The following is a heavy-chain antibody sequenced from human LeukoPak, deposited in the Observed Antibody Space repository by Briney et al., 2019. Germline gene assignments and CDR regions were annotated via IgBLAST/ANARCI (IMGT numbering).Heavy chain of an antibody. J-gene: IGHJ4*02. V-gene: IGHV3-21*01. D-gene: IGHD1-1*01. CDR2: ISSSSSYI. Sequence: PGGSLRLSCAASGFTFSSYSMNWVRQAPGKGLEWVSSISSSSSYIYYADSVKGRFAISRGNAKNSLYLQMNSLRAEDTAVYYCARDRDWNSFDYWGQGTLVTVSS. CDR1: GFTFSSYS. CDR3: ARDRDWNSFDY.